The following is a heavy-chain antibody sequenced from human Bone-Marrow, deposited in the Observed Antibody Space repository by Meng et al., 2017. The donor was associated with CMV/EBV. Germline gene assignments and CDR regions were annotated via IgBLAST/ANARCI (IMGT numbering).Heavy chain of an antibody. CDR2: IDWDDDK. V-gene: IGHV2-70D*14. CDR1: GFSLSTSAMR. D-gene: IGHD4-11*01. Sequence: SGPTLVKPTQTLTLTCTFSGFSLSTSAMRVSWIRQPPGKALEWLARIDWDDDKFYSMSLKTRLTISKDTSKNQVVLTMTNMDPVDTATYYCARMRVTSDIFDYWGQGTLVTVSS. J-gene: IGHJ4*02. CDR3: ARMRVTSDIFDY.